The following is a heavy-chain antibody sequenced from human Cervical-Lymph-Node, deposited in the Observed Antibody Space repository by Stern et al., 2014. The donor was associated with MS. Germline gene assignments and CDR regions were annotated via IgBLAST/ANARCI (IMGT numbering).Heavy chain of an antibody. D-gene: IGHD6-6*01. CDR1: GYIFTDYY. CDR2: INPKSGGT. CDR3: TRALRIADRPSPGGHWFDP. Sequence: VQLVQSGAEVEKPGASVKVSCKASGYIFTDYYLHWVRQAPGQGLEWMGRINPKSGGTSYAQSFQGRVTLNRDTSITTAYMDLSRLTSDDTAVYYCTRALRIADRPSPGGHWFDPWGQGTLVIGSS. J-gene: IGHJ5*02. V-gene: IGHV1-2*02.